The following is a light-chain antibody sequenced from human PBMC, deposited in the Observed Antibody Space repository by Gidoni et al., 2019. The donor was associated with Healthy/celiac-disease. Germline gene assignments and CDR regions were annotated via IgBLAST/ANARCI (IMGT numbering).Light chain of an antibody. CDR1: QSVSSY. Sequence: ELVVTQSPATLSFSPGARATLSCRASQSVSSYLAVSHQEPGPAPRLLIYDASKGATGIPARFSGRGSGTDFTLNISSLLPEDFAVYYCQQRSNWPPLTFGGWTKVEIK. V-gene: IGKV3-11*01. J-gene: IGKJ4*01. CDR2: DAS. CDR3: QQRSNWPPLT.